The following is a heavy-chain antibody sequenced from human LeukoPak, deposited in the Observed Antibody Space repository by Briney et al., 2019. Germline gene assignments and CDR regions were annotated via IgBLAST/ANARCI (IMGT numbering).Heavy chain of an antibody. V-gene: IGHV4-59*08. CDR3: ARTYCSGGSCHFDY. D-gene: IGHD2-15*01. CDR2: IYYSGNT. CDR1: GGSISSYY. J-gene: IGHJ4*02. Sequence: PSETLSLTCTVSGGSISSYYWSWIRKPPGKGLEWNGYIYYSGNTDSNSPLKSRVTISVDTSKNQFSLKLSSVTAADTAVYYCARTYCSGGSCHFDYWGQGTLVTVSS.